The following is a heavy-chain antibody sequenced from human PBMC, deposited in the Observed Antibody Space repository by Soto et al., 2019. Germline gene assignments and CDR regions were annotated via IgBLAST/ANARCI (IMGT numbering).Heavy chain of an antibody. V-gene: IGHV3-21*06. CDR2: ISSTTNYI. CDR1: GFTFTRYS. J-gene: IGHJ4*02. Sequence: EVQLVESGGGLVKPGGSLRLSCAGSGFTFTRYSMNWVRQAPGKGLEWVSSISSTTNYIYYGDSMTGRFTISSDNAKNSLYLEMNSLRAEDTAVYYCARESEDLTSNFDYWGQGTLVTVSS. CDR3: ARESEDLTSNFDY.